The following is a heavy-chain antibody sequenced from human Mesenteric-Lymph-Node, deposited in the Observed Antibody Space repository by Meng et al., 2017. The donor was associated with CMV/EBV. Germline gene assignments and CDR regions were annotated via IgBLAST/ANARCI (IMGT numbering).Heavy chain of an antibody. J-gene: IGHJ4*02. CDR2: ISSSSSYI. CDR3: AKDGSYGGPLYYFDY. V-gene: IGHV3-21*04. D-gene: IGHD3-10*01. CDR1: GFTFSSYS. Sequence: GGSLRLSCAASGFTFSSYSMNWVRQAPGKGLEWVSSISSSSSYIYYADSVKGRFTISRDNAKNSLYLQMNSLRAEDTAVYYCAKDGSYGGPLYYFDYWGQGTLVTVSS.